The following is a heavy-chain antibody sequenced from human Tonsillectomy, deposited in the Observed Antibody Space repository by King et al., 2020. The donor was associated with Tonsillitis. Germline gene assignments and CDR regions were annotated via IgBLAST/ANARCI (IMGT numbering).Heavy chain of an antibody. CDR2: IYWDDDK. D-gene: IGHD4-11*01. V-gene: IGHV2-5*02. J-gene: IGHJ4*02. CDR3: VHTVTTITDFDY. Sequence: LTLKESGPTLVKPTQTLTLTCTFSGFSLSTSGVGVGWIRQPPGKALEWLALIYWDDDKRYSPSLKSRLTITKDTSKNQVVLTMINMDPVDTATYYCVHTVTTITDFDYWRQGALVTVSS. CDR1: GFSLSTSGVG.